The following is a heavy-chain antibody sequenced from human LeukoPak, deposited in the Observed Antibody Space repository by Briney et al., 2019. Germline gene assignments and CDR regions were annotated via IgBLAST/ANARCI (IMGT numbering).Heavy chain of an antibody. V-gene: IGHV3-7*01. CDR1: GFTFSGYW. CDR2: IKQDGSEK. J-gene: IGHJ4*02. Sequence: PGGSLRLSCAASGFTFSGYWMSWVRQAPGKGPEWVANIKQDGSEKYYVDSVKGRFTISRDNAKNSLYLQMNSLRAEDTALYYCARGASRADYWGQGTLVTVSS. CDR3: ARGASRADY.